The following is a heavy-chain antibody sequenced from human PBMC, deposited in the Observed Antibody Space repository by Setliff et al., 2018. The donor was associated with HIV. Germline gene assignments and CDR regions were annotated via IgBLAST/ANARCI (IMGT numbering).Heavy chain of an antibody. CDR1: GATISRHF. D-gene: IGHD3-3*01. V-gene: IGHV4-59*11. Sequence: TSETLSLTCSVSGATISRHFWSWIRQSPGKGLEWIGTIYDSGVTKYNPSLQTRVRVSVDTSKSHLSLSLTSVTPADTAVYYCTRRQWGTSGYYEFFQQWGQGSLVTV. J-gene: IGHJ1*01. CDR2: IYDSGVT. CDR3: TRRQWGTSGYYEFFQQ.